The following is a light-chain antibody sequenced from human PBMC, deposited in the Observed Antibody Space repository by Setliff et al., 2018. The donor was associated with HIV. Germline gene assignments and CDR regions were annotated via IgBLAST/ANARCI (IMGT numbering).Light chain of an antibody. J-gene: IGLJ1*01. CDR3: SSYGGSNNFV. Sequence: QSVLTQPPSASGSPGQSVTISCTGTSSDVGGYSFVSWYQQYPGKAPKLMIYGVSKRPSGVPDRFSGSKSGNTASLTVSGLQAEDEADYYCSSYGGSNNFVFGTGTKVTVL. CDR1: SSDVGGYSF. V-gene: IGLV2-8*01. CDR2: GVS.